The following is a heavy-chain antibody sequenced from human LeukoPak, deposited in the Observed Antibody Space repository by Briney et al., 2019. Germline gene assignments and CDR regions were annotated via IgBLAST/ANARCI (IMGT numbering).Heavy chain of an antibody. J-gene: IGHJ5*02. V-gene: IGHV4-38-2*02. Sequence: SETLPLTCSVSGMSITSRHYWGWIRQTPGKGLEWIGSTSHSDSPYYNPSLESRVTISLDTSRNLFSLKLTSVTAADTAVYFCARDFGETSLPNWFDPWGQGTLVIVSS. CDR1: GMSITSRHY. CDR3: ARDFGETSLPNWFDP. D-gene: IGHD3-16*01. CDR2: TSHSDSP.